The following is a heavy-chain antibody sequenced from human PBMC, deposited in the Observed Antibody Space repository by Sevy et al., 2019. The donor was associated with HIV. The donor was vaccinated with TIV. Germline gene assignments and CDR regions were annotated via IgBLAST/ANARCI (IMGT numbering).Heavy chain of an antibody. CDR2: IKSKTDGGTI. CDR1: GFTFSNTW. CDR3: TTDAYSSGYYPEGDLDY. Sequence: GGSLRLSCAASGFTFSNTWMSWVRQGPGKGLEWVGRIKSKTDGGTIDYAAPVKGRFTISRDDSRDTLYLQMNSLKTEDTAIYYCTTDAYSSGYYPEGDLDYWGQGTLVTVSS. V-gene: IGHV3-15*01. D-gene: IGHD6-19*01. J-gene: IGHJ4*02.